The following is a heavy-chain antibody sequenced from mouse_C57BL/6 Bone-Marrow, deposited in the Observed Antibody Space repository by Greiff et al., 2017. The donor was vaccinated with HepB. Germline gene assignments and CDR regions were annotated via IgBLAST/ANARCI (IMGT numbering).Heavy chain of an antibody. CDR2: IHPNSGST. V-gene: IGHV1-64*01. CDR3: ARSLPWFAY. J-gene: IGHJ3*01. CDR1: GYTFTSYW. D-gene: IGHD2-10*01. Sequence: QVQLQQSGAELVKPGASVKLSCKASGYTFTSYWMHWVKQRPGQGLEWIGMIHPNSGSTNYNEKFKSKATLTVDNSSSTAYMQLSSLTSEDSAVYYCARSLPWFAYWGQGTLVTVSA.